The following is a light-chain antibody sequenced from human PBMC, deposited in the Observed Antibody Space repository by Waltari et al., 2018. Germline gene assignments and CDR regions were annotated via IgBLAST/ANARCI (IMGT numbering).Light chain of an antibody. V-gene: IGKV1-13*02. CDR3: QQFNSFPLT. Sequence: AIQLTQSPSSLSASVGDKVTITCRASQVISSALAWYQLRPGKAPKFLIYDASILESGVPSRFRGSGSGTDFTLTISSLQPDDFGTYFCQQFNSFPLTFGGGTKVEMK. CDR1: QVISSA. CDR2: DAS. J-gene: IGKJ4*01.